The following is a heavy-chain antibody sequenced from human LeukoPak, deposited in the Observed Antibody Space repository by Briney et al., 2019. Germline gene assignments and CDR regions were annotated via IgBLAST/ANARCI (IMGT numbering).Heavy chain of an antibody. V-gene: IGHV3-21*01. CDR1: GFTFSSYS. CDR2: IGSSSSYI. J-gene: IGHJ4*02. CDR3: ARERGIRSVDY. Sequence: GGSLRLSCAASGFTFSSYSMNWVRQAPGKGLEWVSSIGSSSSYIYYADSVKGRFTISRDNAKNSLYLQMNSLRAEDTAVYYCARERGIRSVDYWGQGTLVTVSS. D-gene: IGHD4-17*01.